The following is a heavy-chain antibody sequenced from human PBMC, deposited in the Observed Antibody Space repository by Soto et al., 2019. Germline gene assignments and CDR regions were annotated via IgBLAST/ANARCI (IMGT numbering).Heavy chain of an antibody. V-gene: IGHV3-73*01. CDR3: TTLNSIDSDY. D-gene: IGHD3-3*02. J-gene: IGHJ4*02. Sequence: PGGSLRLSCAASGFSFSAAAMHWVRQASGRGLEWIGRIRSKTNNYATIYSASVKGRFIISRDDSKNTAYLEMTSLKYEDTAVYYRTTLNSIDSDYWGQGSLVTVSS. CDR2: IRSKTNNYAT. CDR1: GFSFSAAA.